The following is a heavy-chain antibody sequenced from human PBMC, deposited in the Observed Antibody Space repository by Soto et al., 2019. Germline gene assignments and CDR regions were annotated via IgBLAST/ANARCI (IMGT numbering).Heavy chain of an antibody. CDR3: ERDGSGH. V-gene: IGHV3-66*01. J-gene: IGHJ4*02. Sequence: EVQLVESGEGLLNPGGSLSLPCAASVLTVSTNPMSLVPKAPGKGREWVSFIYTGGGTHYADSVNGRFTISRDNAKNTVNLQMNSLRPEDTAVYYCERDGSGHWGQGTLVTVSS. CDR2: IYTGGGT. CDR1: VLTVSTNP.